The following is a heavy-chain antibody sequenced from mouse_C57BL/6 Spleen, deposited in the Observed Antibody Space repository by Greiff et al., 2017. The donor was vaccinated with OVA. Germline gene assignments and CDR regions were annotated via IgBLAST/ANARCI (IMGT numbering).Heavy chain of an antibody. J-gene: IGHJ4*01. D-gene: IGHD1-1*01. CDR3: SSAYGGSGYDYAMDC. Sequence: QVQLQQPGPELVKPGASVKLSCKASGYTFTSYDINWVKQRPGQCLEWIGRIYPKDGSTKYNEKFKGKATLTVDKSSSTAYMQLNILASADSEVYFCSSAYGGSGYDYAMDCWGQGTSVTVSS. CDR1: GYTFTSYD. CDR2: IYPKDGST. V-gene: IGHV1-85*01.